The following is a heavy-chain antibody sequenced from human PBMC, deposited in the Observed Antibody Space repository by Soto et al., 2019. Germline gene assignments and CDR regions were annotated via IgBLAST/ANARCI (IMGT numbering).Heavy chain of an antibody. CDR1: GFSLTTYGVG. D-gene: IGHD5-12*01. J-gene: IGHJ4*02. V-gene: IGHV2-5*02. Sequence: QITLKETGPPLVNPTQTLTLTCTFSGFSLTTYGVGVGWIRQPPGKALEWLAFIYWDDDKRYSPSLKSRLTITKDTSKNPVALRMTNMDPVDTATYSCAHSWGYVGFDYWGQGMLVTVSS. CDR2: IYWDDDK. CDR3: AHSWGYVGFDY.